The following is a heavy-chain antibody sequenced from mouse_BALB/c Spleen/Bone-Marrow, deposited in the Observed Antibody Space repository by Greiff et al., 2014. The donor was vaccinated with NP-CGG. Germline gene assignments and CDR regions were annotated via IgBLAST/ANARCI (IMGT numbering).Heavy chain of an antibody. CDR3: ARHQRYYAMDY. CDR1: GFTFSSYG. CDR2: ISSGGSNT. Sequence: EEKLVESGGDLVKPGGSLKLSCAASGFTFSSYGMSWGRQTPDKRLEWVATISSGGSNTYYPDSVKGRFTISRDNAKNTLYLQMSSLKSEDTAMYYCARHQRYYAMDYWGQGTSVTVSS. J-gene: IGHJ4*01. V-gene: IGHV5-6*02.